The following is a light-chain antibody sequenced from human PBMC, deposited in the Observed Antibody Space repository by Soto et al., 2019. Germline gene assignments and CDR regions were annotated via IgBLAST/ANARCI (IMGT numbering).Light chain of an antibody. V-gene: IGLV2-14*03. CDR1: STDVDTYNY. J-gene: IGLJ1*01. Sequence: QSALTPPASVSGSPGQSITISCSGISTDVDTYNYVSWYQLHPGEAPKVLIYDVNSRPSGVSNRFSGSRSGNTASLTISGLQAEDEAHYYCCSHTTGSTRYVXGTGTKVTV. CDR2: DVN. CDR3: CSHTTGSTRYV.